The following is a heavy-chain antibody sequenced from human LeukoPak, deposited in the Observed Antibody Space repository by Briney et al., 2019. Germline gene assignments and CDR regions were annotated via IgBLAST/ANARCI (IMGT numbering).Heavy chain of an antibody. V-gene: IGHV4-39*01. CDR2: IYYSAST. CDR1: GGSISSSSYY. J-gene: IGHJ4*02. CDR3: ARHASVSGNWPRPLDY. Sequence: SETLSLTCTVSGGSISSSSYYWGWVRQPPGKGLEWIANIYYSASTYYSPSLRSRVTISVDTSKNQFSLKLTSVTAADTAVYYCARHASVSGNWPRPLDYWGQGSLVTVSS. D-gene: IGHD3-3*01.